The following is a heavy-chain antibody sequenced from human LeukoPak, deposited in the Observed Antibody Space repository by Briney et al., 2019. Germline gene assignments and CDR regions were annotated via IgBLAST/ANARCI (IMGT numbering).Heavy chain of an antibody. J-gene: IGHJ4*02. V-gene: IGHV4-34*01. CDR1: GGSFSGYY. CDR2: INHSGRT. CDR3: ARGQFQRDY. D-gene: IGHD5-24*01. Sequence: SETLSLTCAVYGGSFSGYYWNWIRQPPGKGLEWIGEINHSGRTKYNPSLKSRVTISVDTSKNQFSLILSSVPAADTAVYYCARGQFQRDYWGQGTLVTVSS.